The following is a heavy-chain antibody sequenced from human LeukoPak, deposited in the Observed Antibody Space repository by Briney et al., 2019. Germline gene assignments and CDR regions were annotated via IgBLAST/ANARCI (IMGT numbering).Heavy chain of an antibody. Sequence: PGGSLRLSCAASGFTFSDYYMSWIRQAPGKGLEWVSYISRSGNTVYYADSVKGRFTISRDNAKNSLYLQMNSLRAEDTAVYYCARADGYSSLRYYYGMDVWGQGTTVTVSS. J-gene: IGHJ6*02. V-gene: IGHV3-11*01. CDR3: ARADGYSSLRYYYGMDV. CDR1: GFTFSDYY. D-gene: IGHD5-18*01. CDR2: ISRSGNTV.